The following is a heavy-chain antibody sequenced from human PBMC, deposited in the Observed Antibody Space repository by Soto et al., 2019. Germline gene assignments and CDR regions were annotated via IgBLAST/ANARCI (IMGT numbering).Heavy chain of an antibody. Sequence: PGESLKISCKGSGYSFTSYWIGWVRQMPGKGLEWMGIIYPGDSDTRYSPSFQGQVTISAGKSISTAYLQWSSLKASDTAMYYCARHGSTYCSGGSCPAHIWGQGTMVTVSS. J-gene: IGHJ3*02. D-gene: IGHD2-15*01. V-gene: IGHV5-51*01. CDR3: ARHGSTYCSGGSCPAHI. CDR2: IYPGDSDT. CDR1: GYSFTSYW.